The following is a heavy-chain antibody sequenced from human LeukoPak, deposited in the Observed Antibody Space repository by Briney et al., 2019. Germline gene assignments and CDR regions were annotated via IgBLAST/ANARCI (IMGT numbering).Heavy chain of an antibody. J-gene: IGHJ3*02. V-gene: IGHV4-4*07. CDR1: GGSLSRHY. CDR3: SSCSSNSCAVLGAFAT. CDR2: IYTSGST. D-gene: IGHD2-2*01. Sequence: TSQTLSLTYTVSGGSLSRHYRSWIPQPAGKGLECVKRIYTSGSTNYNTSPTRRVTISVDTTNDQCSLRPSDATAAHTALDYCSSCSSNSCAVLGAFATGGKGTLVTVSS.